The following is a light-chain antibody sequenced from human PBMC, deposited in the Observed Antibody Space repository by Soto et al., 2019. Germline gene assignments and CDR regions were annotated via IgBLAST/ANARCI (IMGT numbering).Light chain of an antibody. V-gene: IGLV4-69*01. CDR3: QTWGTDIHV. CDR2: LNSDGSH. CDR1: SGHSSFA. Sequence: QLVLTQSPSASASLGDSVKLTCILSSGHSSFAIAWHQQQPEKGPRYLMKLNSDGSHSKGDGIPDRFSGSSSGAERYLTISSLQSEDEADYYCQTWGTDIHVFGTGTKVTVL. J-gene: IGLJ1*01.